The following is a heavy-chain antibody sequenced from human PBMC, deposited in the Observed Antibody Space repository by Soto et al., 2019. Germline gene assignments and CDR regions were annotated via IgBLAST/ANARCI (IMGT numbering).Heavy chain of an antibody. CDR3: AQHYDYIWGSYRYAFALPSYYFDY. CDR2: IYWDDDK. D-gene: IGHD3-16*02. J-gene: IGHJ4*02. CDR1: GFSLSTSGVG. Sequence: QITLKESGPTLVKPTQTLTLTCTFSGFSLSTSGVGVGWIRQPPGKALEWLALIYWDDDKRYSPSLKSRLTSPTDTSKNQVVLTMTNMDPVDTATYYCAQHYDYIWGSYRYAFALPSYYFDYWGQGTLVTVSS. V-gene: IGHV2-5*02.